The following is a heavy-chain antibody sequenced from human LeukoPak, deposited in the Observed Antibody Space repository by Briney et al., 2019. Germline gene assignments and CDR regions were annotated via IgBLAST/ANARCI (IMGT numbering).Heavy chain of an antibody. CDR1: GVSIGSYY. CDR2: IYTSGST. D-gene: IGHD3-10*01. Sequence: SETLSLTCAVSGVSIGSYYWSWIRQPAGKGLEWIGRIYTSGSTNYNPSLKSRVTMSVDTSKNQFSLKLSSVTAADTAVYYCARDEYYYGSGSYSYFDYWDQGTLVTVSS. J-gene: IGHJ4*02. CDR3: ARDEYYYGSGSYSYFDY. V-gene: IGHV4-4*07.